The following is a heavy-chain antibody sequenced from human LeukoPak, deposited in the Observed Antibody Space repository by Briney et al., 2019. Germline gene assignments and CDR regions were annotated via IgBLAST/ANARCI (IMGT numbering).Heavy chain of an antibody. Sequence: GGSLRLSCAASGFTFSSYGMHWVRQAPGKGLEWVAVIWYDGSNKYYADSVKGRFTISRDNSKITLYLQMNSLRAEDTAVYYCASGLEWELPRYLVGDAFDIWGQGTMVTVSS. D-gene: IGHD1-26*01. CDR1: GFTFSSYG. CDR2: IWYDGSNK. J-gene: IGHJ3*02. CDR3: ASGLEWELPRYLVGDAFDI. V-gene: IGHV3-33*01.